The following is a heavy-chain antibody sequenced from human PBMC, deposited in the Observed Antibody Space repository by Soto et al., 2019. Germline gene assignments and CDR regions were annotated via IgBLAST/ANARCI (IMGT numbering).Heavy chain of an antibody. D-gene: IGHD1-1*01. CDR1: GGSINSGRSS. Sequence: QLVLQESGSGLVRPSQTLSLTCSVSGGSINSGRSSWNWIRQSPGKGLEWIAYIYHSGSTYYNPSLNSRVTISVDRSENQFSLKLTSVTAADTAEYYCVRESTTSGPNWFDTWGPGILVTVSS. V-gene: IGHV4-30-2*06. CDR3: VRESTTSGPNWFDT. J-gene: IGHJ5*02. CDR2: IYHSGST.